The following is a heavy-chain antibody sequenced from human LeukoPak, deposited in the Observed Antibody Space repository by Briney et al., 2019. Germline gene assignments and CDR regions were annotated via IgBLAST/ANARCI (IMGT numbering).Heavy chain of an antibody. CDR3: AKDNRGSYXYYGMDV. CDR1: GFTFSSYA. V-gene: IGHV3-23*01. D-gene: IGHD1-26*01. Sequence: GGSLRLSCAASGFTFSSYAMSWVRQAPGKGLEWVSAISGSGGSTYYADSVKGRFTISRDNSKNTLYLQMNSLRAEDTAVYYCAKDNRGSYXYYGMDVWGQGTXVTVSS. J-gene: IGHJ6*02. CDR2: ISGSGGST.